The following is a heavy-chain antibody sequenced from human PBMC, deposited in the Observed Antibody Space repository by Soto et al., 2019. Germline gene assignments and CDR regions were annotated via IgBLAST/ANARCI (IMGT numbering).Heavy chain of an antibody. Sequence: QVQLQESGPGLVKPSQTLSLTCTVPGASISSGGYYWSWIRQYPGKGLEWIGYVYYSGSTYYNPSLQSRVTMSVDTSKNQFSLKLSSVTAADTAVFYCARGIQHYYDSSAYYYDYWGQGTLVTVSP. J-gene: IGHJ4*02. V-gene: IGHV4-31*03. D-gene: IGHD3-22*01. CDR1: GASISSGGYY. CDR3: ARGIQHYYDSSAYYYDY. CDR2: VYYSGST.